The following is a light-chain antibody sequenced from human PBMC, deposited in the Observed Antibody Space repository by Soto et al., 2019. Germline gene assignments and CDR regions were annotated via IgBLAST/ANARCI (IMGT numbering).Light chain of an antibody. CDR1: QSVRNSY. Sequence: EILLTQSPGTLSLSPGERATLSCRARQSVRNSYIAWYQQKPGQAPRLLIYGASGRATGIPDRFSGSGSGTDFTLTISRLEPEDFAVYYCQQYGSSPYTFGHGTKLQV. J-gene: IGKJ2*01. CDR3: QQYGSSPYT. CDR2: GAS. V-gene: IGKV3-20*01.